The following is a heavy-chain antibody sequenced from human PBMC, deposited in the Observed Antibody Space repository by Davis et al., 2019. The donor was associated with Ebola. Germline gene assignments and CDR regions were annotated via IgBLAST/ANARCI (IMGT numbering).Heavy chain of an antibody. V-gene: IGHV5-51*01. CDR3: ARPFNSGFDY. J-gene: IGHJ4*02. D-gene: IGHD1-1*01. Sequence: KVSCKASGGTFSSYAISWVRQMPGKGLEWMGIIYPSDSDTRYSPSFQGQVTISADKSISTAYLQWRSLKASDTAMYYCARPFNSGFDYWGQGTLVTVSS. CDR1: GGTFSSYA. CDR2: IYPSDSDT.